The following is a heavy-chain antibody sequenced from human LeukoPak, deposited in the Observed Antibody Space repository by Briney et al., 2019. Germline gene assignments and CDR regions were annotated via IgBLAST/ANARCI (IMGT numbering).Heavy chain of an antibody. CDR3: ARAYYYDSSGALDY. V-gene: IGHV1-69*05. Sequence: SVKVSCKASGGTFSSYATSWVRQAPGQGLEWMGGIIPIFGTANYAQKFQGRVTITTDESTSTAYMELSSLRSEDTAVYYCARAYYYDSSGALDYWGQGTLVTVSS. CDR1: GGTFSSYA. CDR2: IIPIFGTA. D-gene: IGHD3-22*01. J-gene: IGHJ4*02.